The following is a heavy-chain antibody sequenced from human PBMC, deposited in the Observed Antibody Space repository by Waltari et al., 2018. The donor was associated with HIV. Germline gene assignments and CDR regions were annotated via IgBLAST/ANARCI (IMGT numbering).Heavy chain of an antibody. D-gene: IGHD2-15*01. CDR1: GFTFSSYW. J-gene: IGHJ4*02. CDR2: IKQDGSEK. Sequence: EVQLVESGGGLVQPGGSLSISCAASGFTFSSYWMTWVRQAPGRGVEWGANIKQDGSEKYYADSVKGRFTISRDNAKNSLYLQMNSLRAEDTAVYYCASLYCSGGSCYDYWGQGTLVTVSS. V-gene: IGHV3-7*01. CDR3: ASLYCSGGSCYDY.